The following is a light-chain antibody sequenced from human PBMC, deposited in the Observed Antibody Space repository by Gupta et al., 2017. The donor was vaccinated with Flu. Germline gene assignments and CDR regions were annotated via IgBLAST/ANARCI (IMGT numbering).Light chain of an antibody. V-gene: IGLV1-40*01. CDR1: SSNIGAGYD. CDR2: GSS. CDR3: QSYDTSLSGWV. J-gene: IGLJ3*02. Sequence: QSLLTQPPSVSAAPGQRVTISCTGSSSNIGAGYDVHWYQQLPGTAPKVLIYGSSNRPSGVPDRFFASKSGTSASLAITGLQAEDEADYYCQSYDTSLSGWVFGGGTKVTAL.